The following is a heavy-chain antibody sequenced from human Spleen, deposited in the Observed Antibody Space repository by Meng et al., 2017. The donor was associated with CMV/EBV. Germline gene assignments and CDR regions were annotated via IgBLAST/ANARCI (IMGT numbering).Heavy chain of an antibody. V-gene: IGHV4-30-4*01. Sequence: QVKVHESGPGLVKPSQTLSLTCTVSGGSMSSGDYFWNWIRQPPGKGLEWIGYIYYSGSTYYNPSLKSRVTISIDTSKNQFSLKLSSVTAADTAVYYCARAEYYNWFDPWGQGTLVTVSS. J-gene: IGHJ5*02. D-gene: IGHD1-14*01. CDR3: ARAEYYNWFDP. CDR2: IYYSGST. CDR1: GGSMSSGDYF.